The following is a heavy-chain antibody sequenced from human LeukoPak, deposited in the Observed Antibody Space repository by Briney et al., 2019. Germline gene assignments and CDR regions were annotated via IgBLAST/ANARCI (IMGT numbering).Heavy chain of an antibody. CDR2: INTRMGDT. V-gene: IGHV1-18*01. CDR3: ARVPLVYIWGTYRPDYYFDH. J-gene: IGHJ4*02. D-gene: IGHD3-16*02. Sequence: SVKVSCKASVYTFTSYGISWVRQAPGQGLELMGWINTRMGDTNYAQRLQGRVTMTPDTSTSTAYMELGSLRSDDTAVYYCARVPLVYIWGTYRPDYYFDHWGQGTLVT. CDR1: VYTFTSYG.